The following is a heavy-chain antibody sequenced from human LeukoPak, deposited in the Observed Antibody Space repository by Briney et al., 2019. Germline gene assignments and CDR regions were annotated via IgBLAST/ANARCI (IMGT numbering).Heavy chain of an antibody. Sequence: GASVKVSCKASGYTFTSNAMNWVRQAPGQGLEWMGWINTNTGNPTYAQGFTGRFVFSLDTSVSTAYLQISSLKAEDTAVYYCARATYYYDSSGYYSYDYWGQGTLVTVSS. CDR2: INTNTGNP. D-gene: IGHD3-22*01. CDR1: GYTFTSNA. CDR3: ARATYYYDSSGYYSYDY. V-gene: IGHV7-4-1*02. J-gene: IGHJ4*02.